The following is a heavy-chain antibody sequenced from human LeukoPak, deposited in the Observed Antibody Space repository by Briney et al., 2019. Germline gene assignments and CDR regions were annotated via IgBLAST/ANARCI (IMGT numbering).Heavy chain of an antibody. CDR1: GYTFTNYY. CDR3: ARGLDSSGYYQY. V-gene: IGHV1-46*01. J-gene: IGHJ4*02. Sequence: GASVKVSCKSSGYTFTNYYVHWVRQAPGQGLEGMGIINPSGGSTTYAQKFQGRVTMTRDTSTSTVYMELSRLRSEDTAVYYCARGLDSSGYYQYWGQGTLVTVSS. CDR2: INPSGGST. D-gene: IGHD3-22*01.